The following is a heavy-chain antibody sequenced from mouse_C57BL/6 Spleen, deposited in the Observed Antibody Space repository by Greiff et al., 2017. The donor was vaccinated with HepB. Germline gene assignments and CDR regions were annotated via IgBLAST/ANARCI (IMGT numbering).Heavy chain of an antibody. J-gene: IGHJ4*01. CDR1: GFTFSDYG. D-gene: IGHD4-1*01. CDR3: ARDNWDVGAMDY. V-gene: IGHV5-17*01. CDR2: ISSGSSTI. Sequence: EVKLMESGGGLVKPGGSLKLSCAASGFTFSDYGMHWVRQAPEKGLEWVAYISSGSSTIYYADTVKGRFTISRDNAKNTLFLQMTSLRSEDTAMYYCARDNWDVGAMDYWGQGTSVTVSS.